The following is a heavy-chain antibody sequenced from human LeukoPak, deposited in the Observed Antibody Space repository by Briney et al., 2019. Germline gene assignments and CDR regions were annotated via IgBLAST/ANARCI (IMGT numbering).Heavy chain of an antibody. V-gene: IGHV4-39*07. Sequence: SETLSLTCTVSGGSINSVNYYWGWLRQPPGKGLEWIGSIYCSGSAYYSSSLKSQFTISVDTSKNQFSLKLTSVTAADTAVYFCARDSVGGTGHDAFDIWGQGTMATVSS. CDR3: ARDSVGGTGHDAFDI. D-gene: IGHD1-26*01. J-gene: IGHJ3*02. CDR2: IYCSGSA. CDR1: GGSINSVNYY.